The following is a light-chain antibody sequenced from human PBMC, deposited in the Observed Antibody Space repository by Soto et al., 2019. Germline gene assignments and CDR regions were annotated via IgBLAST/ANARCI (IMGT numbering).Light chain of an antibody. J-gene: IGKJ2*01. V-gene: IGKV3-15*01. CDR1: QSVGSN. Sequence: ETVMTQYPDTLSVSPGERATLSCRASQSVGSNLAWYQQKPGQAPRLLIYGTSTRATGIPARFSGSGSGTEFTLTISSLQAEDVAIYYCQQHYEAPFTFGQGTKVELK. CDR3: QQHYEAPFT. CDR2: GTS.